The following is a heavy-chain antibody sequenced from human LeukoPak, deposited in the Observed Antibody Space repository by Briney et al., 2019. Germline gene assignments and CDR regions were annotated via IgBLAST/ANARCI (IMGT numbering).Heavy chain of an antibody. CDR2: ISASSSTI. D-gene: IGHD3-10*01. CDR3: AKDGSGSSVSPNWFDP. Sequence: PGGSLRLSCVASGFSLSSFNMNWVRQAPGKGLEWVSYISASSSTIYYADSVKGRFTISRDNSKNTLYVQMSSLRAEDTAVYYCAKDGSGSSVSPNWFDPWGQGTLVTVSS. CDR1: GFSLSSFN. V-gene: IGHV3-48*01. J-gene: IGHJ5*02.